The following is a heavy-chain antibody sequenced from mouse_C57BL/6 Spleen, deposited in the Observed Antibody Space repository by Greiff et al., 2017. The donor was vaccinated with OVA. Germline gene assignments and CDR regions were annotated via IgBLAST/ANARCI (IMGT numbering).Heavy chain of an antibody. CDR3: ARETHYYAMDY. Sequence: EVQLQESGPGLVKPSQSLSLTCSVTGYSITSGYYWNWIRQFPGNKLEWMGYISYDGSNNYNPSLKNRISITRDTSKNQFFLKLNSVTTEDTATYYCARETHYYAMDYWGQGTSVTVSS. CDR1: GYSITSGYY. J-gene: IGHJ4*01. CDR2: ISYDGSN. V-gene: IGHV3-6*01.